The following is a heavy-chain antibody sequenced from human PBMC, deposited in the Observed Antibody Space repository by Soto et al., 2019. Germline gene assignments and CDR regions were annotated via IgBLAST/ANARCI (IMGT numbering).Heavy chain of an antibody. V-gene: IGHV3-21*01. CDR2: ISGSGNYR. D-gene: IGHD3-10*01. CDR3: ARAFGDVGDY. CDR1: GFTFSTYS. J-gene: IGHJ4*02. Sequence: PGWSLRLSCSASGFTFSTYSMNWVRRAPGKGLEWVSSISGSGNYRYFADSVKGRFTISRDNAKNSVFLQMNSLRAEDTAMYYCARAFGDVGDYWGLGTLVTVSS.